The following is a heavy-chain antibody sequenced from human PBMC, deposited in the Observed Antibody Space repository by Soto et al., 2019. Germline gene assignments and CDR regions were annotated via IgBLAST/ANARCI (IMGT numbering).Heavy chain of an antibody. D-gene: IGHD3-10*01. Sequence: QVQLQESGPGLVKPSETLSLTCTVSGGSISSYYWSWIRQPPGKGLEWIGYIYYSGSTNYNPSLTSRAPXXVXTXXTQFSLNMSSVTAADTAVYYCARDVFYGSGSYFDYWGQGTLVTVSS. CDR2: IYYSGST. CDR3: ARDVFYGSGSYFDY. CDR1: GGSISSYY. V-gene: IGHV4-59*01. J-gene: IGHJ4*02.